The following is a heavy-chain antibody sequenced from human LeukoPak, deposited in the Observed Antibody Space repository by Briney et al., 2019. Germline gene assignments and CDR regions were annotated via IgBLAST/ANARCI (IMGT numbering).Heavy chain of an antibody. CDR2: IKQDGSEK. J-gene: IGHJ3*02. Sequence: GGSLRLSCAASGFTFSSYWMSWVRQAPGKGRDWVANIKQDGSEKYYVDSVKGRFTISRDNAKNSLYLQMNSLRAEDTAVYYCARVITMVRGVIDIWGQGTMVTVSS. D-gene: IGHD3-10*01. V-gene: IGHV3-7*03. CDR1: GFTFSSYW. CDR3: ARVITMVRGVIDI.